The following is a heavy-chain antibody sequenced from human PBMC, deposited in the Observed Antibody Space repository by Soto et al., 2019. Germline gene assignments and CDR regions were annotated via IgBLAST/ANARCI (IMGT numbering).Heavy chain of an antibody. CDR1: GFTFSSYW. J-gene: IGHJ6*02. V-gene: IGHV3-74*01. CDR2: INNDGSST. Sequence: EVQLVESGGGLVQPGGSLIGSCAASGFTFSSYWMHWVRQAPGKGLVWVSRINNDGSSTSYAESVKGRFTISRDNAKSTLYLEMSSLRAGYTAVYYCARDPLIGDTDYGLDVWGQGTTVTVS. D-gene: IGHD2-21*01. CDR3: ARDPLIGDTDYGLDV.